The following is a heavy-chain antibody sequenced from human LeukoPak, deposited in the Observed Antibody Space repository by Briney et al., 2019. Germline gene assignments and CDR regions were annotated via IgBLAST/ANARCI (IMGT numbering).Heavy chain of an antibody. CDR1: GYSFSNYW. CDR3: ARHEAITGMDV. D-gene: IGHD3-3*01. Sequence: GESLKISCKGSGYSFSNYWIGWVRQMPGEGLVWMGIIYPGDSDTRYSPSFQGQVTISADKSISTAYLQWSSLKASDTAMYYCARHEAITGMDVWGQGTTVTVSS. J-gene: IGHJ6*02. V-gene: IGHV5-51*01. CDR2: IYPGDSDT.